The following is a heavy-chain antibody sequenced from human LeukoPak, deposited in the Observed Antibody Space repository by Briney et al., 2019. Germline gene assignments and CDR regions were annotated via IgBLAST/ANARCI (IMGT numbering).Heavy chain of an antibody. CDR2: ISSSGGST. CDR1: GFTFSSYV. CDR3: AKDQGVAARPYYSDY. V-gene: IGHV3-23*01. D-gene: IGHD6-6*01. J-gene: IGHJ4*02. Sequence: PGGSLRLSCAVSGFTFSSYVMSWVRQAPGKGLEWVSGISSSGGSTYYADSVKGRFTVSRDNSKNTLFLQMNGLTAEDTAIYYCAKDQGVAARPYYSDYWGQGTLVTASS.